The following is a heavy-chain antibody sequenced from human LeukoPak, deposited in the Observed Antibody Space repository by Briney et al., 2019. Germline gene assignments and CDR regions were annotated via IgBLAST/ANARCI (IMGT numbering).Heavy chain of an antibody. Sequence: PLETLSLTCTVSLGSLRSSSYYCGCIRQPPGKGLEWIGSIYSSESTYYNPPLTTRVTISVDTSKNQFSLKLSSVTAADTAVYYCAGIAGGGGDWGQGTLVTVSS. CDR1: LGSLRSSSYY. CDR2: IYSSEST. V-gene: IGHV4-39*07. D-gene: IGHD1-14*01. J-gene: IGHJ4*02. CDR3: AGIAGGGGD.